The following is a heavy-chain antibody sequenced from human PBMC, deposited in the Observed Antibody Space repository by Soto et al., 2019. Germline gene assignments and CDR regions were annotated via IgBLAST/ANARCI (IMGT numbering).Heavy chain of an antibody. V-gene: IGHV1-2*04. Sequence: QVQLVQSGAEVKKPGVSVKVSCKASGYTFTGYYMHWVRQAPGKGLEWMGWINPNSGGTNYAQKFQGWVTMTRDTSISTAYMELSRLRSDDTAVYYCARQSGDFDDAFDIWGQGTMVTVSS. CDR3: ARQSGDFDDAFDI. CDR1: GYTFTGYY. CDR2: INPNSGGT. J-gene: IGHJ3*02. D-gene: IGHD3-10*01.